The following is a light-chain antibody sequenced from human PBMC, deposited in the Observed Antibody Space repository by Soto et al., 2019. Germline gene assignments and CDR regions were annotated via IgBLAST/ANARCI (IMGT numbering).Light chain of an antibody. CDR3: QQYNNWPPWT. V-gene: IGKV3-15*01. CDR2: GVS. J-gene: IGKJ1*01. Sequence: EIVMTQSPATLSVSPGERATLSCRASQSVSSNLAWYQQKPGQAPRLLIYGVSTRATGIPARFSGSGSGTEFTLTISSLQYEDFAVYYCQQYNNWPPWTIGQGTKVEIK. CDR1: QSVSSN.